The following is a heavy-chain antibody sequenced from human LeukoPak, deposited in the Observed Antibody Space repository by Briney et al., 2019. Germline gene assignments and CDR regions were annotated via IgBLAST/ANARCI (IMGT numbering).Heavy chain of an antibody. J-gene: IGHJ4*02. D-gene: IGHD5-18*01. CDR3: TTHSGYSYASY. CDR1: GFTFSNAW. Sequence: KSGGSLRFSCAASGFTFSNAWMSWVRQAPGKGLEWVGRIKSKTDGGTTDYAAPVKGRFTISRDDSKNTLYLQMNSLKTEDTAVYYCTTHSGYSYASYWGQGTLVTVSS. V-gene: IGHV3-15*01. CDR2: IKSKTDGGTT.